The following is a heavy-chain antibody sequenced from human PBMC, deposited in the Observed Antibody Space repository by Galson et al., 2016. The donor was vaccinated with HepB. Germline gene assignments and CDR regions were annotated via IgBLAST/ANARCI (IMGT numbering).Heavy chain of an antibody. CDR1: GFTFRSYS. Sequence: SLRLSCAASGFTFRSYSMNWVRQAPGKGLEWVSYISGSRTTIYYADSVTGRFTISRDNAKNSLYLQMNSLKDEDTAVYYCARDIGYFYDISGFGDYYYAMDVWGQGTTVTVSS. D-gene: IGHD3-22*01. V-gene: IGHV3-48*02. CDR3: ARDIGYFYDISGFGDYYYAMDV. J-gene: IGHJ6*02. CDR2: ISGSRTTI.